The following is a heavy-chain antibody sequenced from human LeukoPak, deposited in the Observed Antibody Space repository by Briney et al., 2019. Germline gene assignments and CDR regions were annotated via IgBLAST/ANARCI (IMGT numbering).Heavy chain of an antibody. CDR2: IYFSGST. J-gene: IGHJ6*03. D-gene: IGHD3-10*01. CDR1: GGSIKNYY. Sequence: SETLSLTCTVSGGSIKNYYWTWIRQPPGKGLEWIGYIYFSGSTSSNPSLKSRVTISVDTSKNQFSLRLRYVTAADTAVYYCARDVPRGTGYMDVWGRGTTVTVSS. CDR3: ARDVPRGTGYMDV. V-gene: IGHV4-59*01.